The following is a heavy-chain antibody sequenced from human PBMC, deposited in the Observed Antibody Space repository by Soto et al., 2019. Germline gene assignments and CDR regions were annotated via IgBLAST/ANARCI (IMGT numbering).Heavy chain of an antibody. J-gene: IGHJ5*02. CDR1: GGSISTYY. CDR2: VYSSGST. CDR3: ARRTDTPNWFDP. D-gene: IGHD1-1*01. V-gene: IGHV4-59*01. Sequence: SATLSLTCTVSGGSISTYYWTWIRQPPGKGLEWLGFVYSSGSTNYNPSLRGRVTISLDTSRNQFSLRLTSVTAADTAVYYCARRTDTPNWFDPWGQGTLVTVSS.